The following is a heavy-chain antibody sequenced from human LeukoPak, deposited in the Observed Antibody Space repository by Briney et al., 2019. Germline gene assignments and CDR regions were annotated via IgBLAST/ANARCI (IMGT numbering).Heavy chain of an antibody. CDR1: GYTFTSYG. D-gene: IGHD3-9*01. CDR2: ISAYNGNT. Sequence: GASVKVSCKASGYTFTSYGISWVRQAPGQGLEWMGWISAYNGNTNYAQKLQGRVTITTDESTSTAYMELSSLRSEDTAVYYCAREKNYDILTGYLYKYYYYYMDVWGKGTTVTVSS. CDR3: AREKNYDILTGYLYKYYYYYMDV. J-gene: IGHJ6*03. V-gene: IGHV1-18*01.